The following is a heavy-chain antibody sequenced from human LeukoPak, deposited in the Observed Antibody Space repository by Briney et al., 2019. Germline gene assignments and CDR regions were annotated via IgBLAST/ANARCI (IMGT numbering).Heavy chain of an antibody. V-gene: IGHV3-11*01. CDR1: GFTFSDYY. CDR3: AKRSEYYVDY. D-gene: IGHD2-15*01. J-gene: IGHJ4*02. Sequence: GGSLRLSCAASGFTFSDYYMSWIRQAPGKGLEWVSYISKSGSTIYYADSVKGRFTISRDNAKNTLYLQINSLGVEDTAVYYCAKRSEYYVDYWGQGTLVTVSS. CDR2: ISKSGSTI.